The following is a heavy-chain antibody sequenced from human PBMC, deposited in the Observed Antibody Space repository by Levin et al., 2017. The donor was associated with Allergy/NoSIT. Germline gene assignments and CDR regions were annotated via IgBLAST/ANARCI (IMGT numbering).Heavy chain of an antibody. V-gene: IGHV3-7*01. J-gene: IGHJ4*02. CDR1: GFTFSSYW. CDR2: IKQDGSEK. D-gene: IGHD3-22*01. CDR3: ARAGIYYDSSGYYY. Sequence: SCAASGFTFSSYWMSWVRQAPGKGLEWVANIKQDGSEKYYVDSVKGRFTISRDNAKNSLYLQMNSLRAEDTAVYYCARAGIYYDSSGYYYWGQGTLVTVSS.